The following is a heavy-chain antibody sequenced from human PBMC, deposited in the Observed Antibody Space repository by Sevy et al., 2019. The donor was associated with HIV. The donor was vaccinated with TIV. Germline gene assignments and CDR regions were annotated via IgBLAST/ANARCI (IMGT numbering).Heavy chain of an antibody. Sequence: SETLSLTCAVSGVSVSSGTYYWSWIRQPPGKGLEWIGYVYHTGSTNYSPSFKSRVTISVDTSKNQFSLRLFSVAAADTAVHYCAREPYFFDKSGYYWDYWGQGALVTVSS. J-gene: IGHJ4*02. CDR2: VYHTGST. D-gene: IGHD3-22*01. CDR3: AREPYFFDKSGYYWDY. V-gene: IGHV4-61*01. CDR1: GVSVSSGTYY.